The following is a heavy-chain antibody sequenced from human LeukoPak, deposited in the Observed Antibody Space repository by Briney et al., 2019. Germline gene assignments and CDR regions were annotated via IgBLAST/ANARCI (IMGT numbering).Heavy chain of an antibody. V-gene: IGHV4-31*03. D-gene: IGHD3-9*01. Sequence: SETLSLTCTVSGGSISSGGYYWSWIRQHPGKGLEWIGYIYYSGSTYYNPSLKSRVTISVDTSKNQFSLKLSSVTAADTAVYYCARDHFDWLGKLDPWGQGTLVTVSS. CDR3: ARDHFDWLGKLDP. J-gene: IGHJ5*02. CDR2: IYYSGST. CDR1: GGSISSGGYY.